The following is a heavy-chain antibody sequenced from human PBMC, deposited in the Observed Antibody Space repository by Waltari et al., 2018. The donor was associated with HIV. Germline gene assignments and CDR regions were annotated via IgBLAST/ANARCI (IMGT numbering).Heavy chain of an antibody. V-gene: IGHV1-69*06. Sequence: QVHLVQSGAEVKNPGASVRVSCKHYGGGSDRFAFNWGRQAPGQGLEWVGGIIPRCGPATYAPKFQDRVTITADKSTNTCYLDLRGLRLDDTAMFYCSGRLAVAEAPPTPHFDYWGQGTLVTVSS. CDR2: IIPRCGPA. CDR3: SGRLAVAEAPPTPHFDY. D-gene: IGHD6-19*01. J-gene: IGHJ4*02. CDR1: GGGSDRFA.